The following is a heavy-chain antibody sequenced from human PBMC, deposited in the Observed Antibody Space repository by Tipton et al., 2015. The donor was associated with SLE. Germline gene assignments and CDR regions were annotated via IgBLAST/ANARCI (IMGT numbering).Heavy chain of an antibody. J-gene: IGHJ2*01. V-gene: IGHV4-59*12. CDR1: GGSISSYY. Sequence: TLSLTCTVSGGSISSYYWSWIRQPPGQGLEWIGYIYYSGSTNYNPSLKSRVTISVDTSKNQFPLKLSSVTAADTAVYYCARGGSHWYFVLWGRGTLVTVSS. CDR2: IYYSGST. CDR3: ARGGSHWYFVL.